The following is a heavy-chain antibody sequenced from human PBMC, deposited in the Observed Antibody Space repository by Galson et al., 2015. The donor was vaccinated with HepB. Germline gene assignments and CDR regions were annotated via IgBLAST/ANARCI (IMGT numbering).Heavy chain of an antibody. D-gene: IGHD3-22*01. CDR2: ISAYNGNT. V-gene: IGHV1-18*04. J-gene: IGHJ5*02. Sequence: SVKVSCKASDYTFTSYGISWVRQAPGQGLEWMGWISAYNGNTNYAQKFQGRVTMTTDTSTTTAYMELRSLRSDDTAVYYCARDGYHDSGGYLDWLDPWGQGTLVTVSS. CDR3: ARDGYHDSGGYLDWLDP. CDR1: DYTFTSYG.